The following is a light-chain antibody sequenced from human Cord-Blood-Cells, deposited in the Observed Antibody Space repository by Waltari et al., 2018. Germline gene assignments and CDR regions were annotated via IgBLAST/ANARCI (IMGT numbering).Light chain of an antibody. CDR2: GAS. V-gene: IGKV3-15*01. Sequence: EIVMTQSPATLSVSPGERATLPCRASQSVSSNLAWYQQKPGQAPRLLIYGASTRATGIPARFSGSGSGTEFTLTISSLQSEDFAVYYCQQYNNWPPWTFGQGTKGEIK. CDR3: QQYNNWPPWT. J-gene: IGKJ1*01. CDR1: QSVSSN.